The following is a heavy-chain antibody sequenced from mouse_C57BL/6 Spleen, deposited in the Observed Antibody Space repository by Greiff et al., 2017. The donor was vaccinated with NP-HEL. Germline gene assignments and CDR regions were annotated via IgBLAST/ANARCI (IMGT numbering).Heavy chain of an antibody. CDR2: IYPGNSDT. J-gene: IGHJ2*01. Sequence: VHVKQSGTVLARPGASVKMSCKTSGYTFTSYWMHWVKQRPGQGLEWIGAIYPGNSDTSYNQKFKGKAKLTAVTSASTAYMELSSLTNEDSAVYYCTRRGNMVTGYFDYWGQGTTLTVSS. CDR3: TRRGNMVTGYFDY. V-gene: IGHV1-5*01. CDR1: GYTFTSYW. D-gene: IGHD2-2*01.